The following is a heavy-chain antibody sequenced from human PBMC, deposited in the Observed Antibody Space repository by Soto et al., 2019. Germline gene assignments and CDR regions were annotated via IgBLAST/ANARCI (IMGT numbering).Heavy chain of an antibody. Sequence: ASVKVSCKASGYTFTSYDINWVRQATGQGLERMGWMNPNSGNTGYAQKFQGRVTMTRNTSIITAYMELSSLRSEDTAVYYCARDYYDSSGYYSAFYYYYGMDVWGQGTTVTVSS. D-gene: IGHD3-22*01. J-gene: IGHJ6*02. CDR2: MNPNSGNT. V-gene: IGHV1-8*01. CDR1: GYTFTSYD. CDR3: ARDYYDSSGYYSAFYYYYGMDV.